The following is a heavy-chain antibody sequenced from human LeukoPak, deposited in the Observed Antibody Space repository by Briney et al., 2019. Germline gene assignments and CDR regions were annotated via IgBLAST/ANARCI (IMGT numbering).Heavy chain of an antibody. CDR1: GFTVSSNY. J-gene: IGHJ4*02. CDR2: IYSGGST. V-gene: IGHV3-53*05. D-gene: IGHD2-15*01. CDR3: ARAPGYCSGGSCRLGGY. Sequence: PGGSLRLSCAASGFTVSSNYMSWVRQAPGKGLEWVSVIYSGGSTYYADSVKGRFTISRDNSKNTLYLQMNSLRAEDTAVYYCARAPGYCSGGSCRLGGYWGQGTLDTVSS.